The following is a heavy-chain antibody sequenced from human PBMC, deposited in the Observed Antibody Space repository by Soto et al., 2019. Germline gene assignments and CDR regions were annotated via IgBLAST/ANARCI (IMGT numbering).Heavy chain of an antibody. D-gene: IGHD6-13*01. CDR2: LSGGVSSR. J-gene: IGHJ4*02. CDR3: AKATVEYSSSWPFDY. Sequence: GGSLRLSCAASGFTFSSYAMSWVRQAPGKGLEWVSSLSGGVSSRYYADSVKGRFTISRDNSKNTLYLQVSSLRVEDTAVYYCAKATVEYSSSWPFDYWGQGTLVTVSS. V-gene: IGHV3-23*01. CDR1: GFTFSSYA.